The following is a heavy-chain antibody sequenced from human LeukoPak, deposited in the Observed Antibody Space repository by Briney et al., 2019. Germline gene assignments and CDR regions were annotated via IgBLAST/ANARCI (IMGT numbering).Heavy chain of an antibody. CDR1: GFTFSTYP. CDR2: ITSSSSYI. D-gene: IGHD6-6*01. CDR3: ARDGYSSSAGYYYYYMDV. Sequence: GGSLRLSCAASGFTFSTYPMNWVRQAPGKGLEWVSSITSSSSYIYYADSVKGRFTISRDNAKNTLFLQMNSLRAEDTAVYYCARDGYSSSAGYYYYYMDVWGKGTTVTVSS. V-gene: IGHV3-21*01. J-gene: IGHJ6*03.